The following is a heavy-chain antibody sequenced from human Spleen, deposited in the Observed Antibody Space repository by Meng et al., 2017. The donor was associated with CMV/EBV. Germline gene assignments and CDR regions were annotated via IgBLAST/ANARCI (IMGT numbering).Heavy chain of an antibody. D-gene: IGHD2-2*01. V-gene: IGHV3-23*01. CDR2: ISGSNGGGST. CDR3: ARAGDIVVVPAAIYGPPYGMDV. J-gene: IGHJ6*02. CDR1: GFTFTNYA. Sequence: GGSLRLSCVVSGFTFTNYAMSWVRQAPGKGLEWVSGISGSNGGGSTYYADSVKGRFTISRDNARNTLYLQMNSLRAEDTAVYYCARAGDIVVVPAAIYGPPYGMDVWGQGTTVTVSS.